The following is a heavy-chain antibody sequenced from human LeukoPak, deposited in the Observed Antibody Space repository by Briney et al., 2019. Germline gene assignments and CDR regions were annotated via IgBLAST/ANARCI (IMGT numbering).Heavy chain of an antibody. CDR1: GGXISSGGYY. V-gene: IGHV4-31*03. CDR3: ARAAWRGSNSRDAFDI. Sequence: SQTLSLTCTVSGGXISSGGYYWSWIRQHPGEGLEWIGYIYYSGSTYYNPSLKSRVTISVDTSKNQFSLELSSVTAADTAVYYCARAAWRGSNSRDAFDIWGRGTMVTVSS. D-gene: IGHD4-23*01. J-gene: IGHJ3*02. CDR2: IYYSGST.